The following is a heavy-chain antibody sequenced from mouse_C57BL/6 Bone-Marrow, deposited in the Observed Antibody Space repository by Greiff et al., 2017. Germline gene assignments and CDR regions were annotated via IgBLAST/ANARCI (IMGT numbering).Heavy chain of an antibody. D-gene: IGHD3-3*01. CDR2: IHPNSGST. CDR1: GYTFASYW. V-gene: IGHV1-64*01. CDR3: ARGGRNRYFDV. Sequence: VQLQQPGAELVKPGASVKLSCKASGYTFASYWMHWVKQRPGQGLEWIGMIHPNSGSTNYNEKFKSKATLTVDKSSSTAYMQLSSLTSEDSAVYYCARGGRNRYFDVWGTGTTVTVSS. J-gene: IGHJ1*03.